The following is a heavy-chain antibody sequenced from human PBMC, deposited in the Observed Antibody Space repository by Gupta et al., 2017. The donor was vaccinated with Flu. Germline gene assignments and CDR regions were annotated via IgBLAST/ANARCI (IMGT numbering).Heavy chain of an antibody. Sequence: ELQLVESVGGLIQPGGSLRLSCAASGFTVSGTSMSLVRQAPGKGLEWVSVIYSGGSTYYADSVKGRFTISRDNSKNTLYLQMNSLRAEDTAVYYCASSGFYYDSSGLSLDAFDIWGQGTMVTVSS. V-gene: IGHV3-66*02. CDR3: ASSGFYYDSSGLSLDAFDI. CDR1: GFTVSGTS. CDR2: IYSGGST. D-gene: IGHD3-22*01. J-gene: IGHJ3*02.